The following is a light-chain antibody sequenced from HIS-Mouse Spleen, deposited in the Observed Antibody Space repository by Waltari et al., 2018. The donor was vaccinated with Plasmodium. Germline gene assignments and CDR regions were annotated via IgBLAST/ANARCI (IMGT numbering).Light chain of an antibody. Sequence: DIQMTQSPSPLSASVGYRFTITCQASQDISNYLNWYQQKPGKAPKLLIYDASNLETGVPSRFSGSGSGTDFTFTISSLQPEDIATYYCQQYDNLPLTFGGGTKVEIK. V-gene: IGKV1-33*01. CDR2: DAS. J-gene: IGKJ4*01. CDR3: QQYDNLPLT. CDR1: QDISNY.